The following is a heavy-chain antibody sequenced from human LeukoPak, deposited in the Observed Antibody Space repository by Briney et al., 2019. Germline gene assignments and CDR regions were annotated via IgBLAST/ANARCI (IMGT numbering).Heavy chain of an antibody. Sequence: PGGSLRLSCAASGFTFSTYWMHWVRQAPGKGLVWVSRINSDGSSTIYADSVKGRFTISRDNAKNTLYLQMNSLRAGDTAVYYCATSRGNWFDPWGQGTLVTVSS. CDR1: GFTFSTYW. V-gene: IGHV3-74*01. CDR2: INSDGSST. D-gene: IGHD3-10*01. CDR3: ATSRGNWFDP. J-gene: IGHJ5*02.